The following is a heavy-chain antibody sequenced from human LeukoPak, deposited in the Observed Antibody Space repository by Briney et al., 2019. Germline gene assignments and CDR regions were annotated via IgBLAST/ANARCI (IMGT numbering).Heavy chain of an antibody. CDR2: IYYSGST. CDR1: GGSISSGDYY. Sequence: SETLSLTCTVSGGSISSGDYYWNWIRQPPGKGLEWIGYIYYSGSTSYNPSLKSRVTISMDTSKNQFSLKLSSVTAADTAVYYCARDWPGLGAFDIWGQGTMVTVSS. CDR3: ARDWPGLGAFDI. D-gene: IGHD3-22*01. V-gene: IGHV4-30-4*01. J-gene: IGHJ3*02.